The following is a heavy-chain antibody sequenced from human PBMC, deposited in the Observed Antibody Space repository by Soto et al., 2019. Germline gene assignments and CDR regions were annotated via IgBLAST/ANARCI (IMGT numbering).Heavy chain of an antibody. D-gene: IGHD1-1*01. Sequence: TGGSLRLSCASSGFGFTFSTSAMSWVRQAPGKGLEWVSTFRESGGTTHYANSVKGRFTISRDTSKNMLYLQMNSLRAEDTAVYYCARGHTSWNDARAEAFYIWGQGTMVTVSS. CDR2: FRESGGTT. V-gene: IGHV3-23*01. J-gene: IGHJ3*02. CDR3: ARGHTSWNDARAEAFYI. CDR1: GFGFTFSTSA.